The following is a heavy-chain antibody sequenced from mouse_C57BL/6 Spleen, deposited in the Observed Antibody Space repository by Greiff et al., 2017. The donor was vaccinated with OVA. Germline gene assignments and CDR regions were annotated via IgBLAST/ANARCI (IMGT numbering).Heavy chain of an antibody. Sequence: VQLQQSGAELVRPGASVKLSCTASGFNIKDYYMHWVKQRPEQGLEWIGRLDPEDGDTEYAPKFQGKATMTADTSANTADLQRSSLTYEDTAVYYWTTDGYDGGYWGQGTTVTVSS. J-gene: IGHJ4*01. CDR1: GFNIKDYY. D-gene: IGHD2-2*01. CDR3: TTDGYDGGY. CDR2: LDPEDGDT. V-gene: IGHV14-1*01.